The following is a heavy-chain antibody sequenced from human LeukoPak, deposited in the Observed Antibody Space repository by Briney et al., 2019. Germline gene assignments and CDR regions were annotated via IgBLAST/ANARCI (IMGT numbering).Heavy chain of an antibody. CDR3: ARGPLQTIPTSKIVVYYYPFDY. J-gene: IGHJ4*02. Sequence: GGSLRLPCAASGFNFDDYGMSWVRQAPGKGLEWVSGINWNGGGTGYADSVKGRFTISRENAKNSLYLQMNSLKAEDTALYYCARGPLQTIPTSKIVVYYYPFDYWGQGTLVTVSS. V-gene: IGHV3-20*04. CDR2: INWNGGGT. CDR1: GFNFDDYG. D-gene: IGHD3-22*01.